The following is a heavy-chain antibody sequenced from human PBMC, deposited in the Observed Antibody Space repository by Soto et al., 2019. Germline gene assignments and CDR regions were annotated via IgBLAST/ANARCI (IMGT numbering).Heavy chain of an antibody. V-gene: IGHV4-59*01. CDR2: IYYSGST. CDR3: ARDLDILTGAGKSNWFDP. D-gene: IGHD3-9*01. J-gene: IGHJ5*02. CDR1: GGSISSYY. Sequence: PSETLSLTYTVSGGSISSYYWRWIRQPPGKGLEWIGYIYYSGSTNYNPSLKSRVTISVDTSKNQFSLKLSSVTAADTAVYYCARDLDILTGAGKSNWFDPWGQGTLVTVSS.